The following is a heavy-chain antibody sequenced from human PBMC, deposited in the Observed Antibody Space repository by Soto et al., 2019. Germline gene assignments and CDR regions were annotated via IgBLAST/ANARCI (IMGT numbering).Heavy chain of an antibody. CDR3: ARSPRGSPGFDY. CDR2: IYPGDHET. CDR1: GYTFSNFW. V-gene: IGHV5-51*01. Sequence: GESLKISCQCSGYTFSNFWIGWVRQLPGKGLEWMGIIYPGDHETRYSPSFHGKVTISADKSISTAYLQWNSLEASDTAFYFCARSPRGSPGFDYWGQGALVTVSS. J-gene: IGHJ4*02. D-gene: IGHD6-13*01.